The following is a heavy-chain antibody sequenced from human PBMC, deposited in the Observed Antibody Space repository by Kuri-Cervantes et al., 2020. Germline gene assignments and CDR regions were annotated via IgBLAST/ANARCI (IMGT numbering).Heavy chain of an antibody. CDR2: INHSGST. CDR1: GGSFSGHH. CDR3: ARVPSWGSGSFDL. J-gene: IGHJ2*01. V-gene: IGHV4-34*01. Sequence: GSLRLSCAVYGGSFSGHHCTWVRQPPGQGLEWIGEINHSGSTSYNLSLKSRVIISVDTSKNQFSLKLSSVTAADTAVYYCARVPSWGSGSFDLWGRGTLVTVSS. D-gene: IGHD3-16*01.